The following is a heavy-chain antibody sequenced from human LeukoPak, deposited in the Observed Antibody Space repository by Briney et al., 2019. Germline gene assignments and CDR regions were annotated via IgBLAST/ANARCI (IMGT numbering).Heavy chain of an antibody. CDR1: GFTFSSYG. V-gene: IGHV3-30*02. J-gene: IGHJ4*02. D-gene: IGHD3-22*01. CDR2: IRYDGSNK. CDR3: AKDPEAYYYDSSGYLY. Sequence: GGSLRLSCAASGFTFSSYGMHWVRQAPGKGLEWVAFIRYDGSNKYYADSVKGRFTISRDNSKNTLYLQTNSLRAEDTAVYYCAKDPEAYYYDSSGYLYWGQGTLVTVSS.